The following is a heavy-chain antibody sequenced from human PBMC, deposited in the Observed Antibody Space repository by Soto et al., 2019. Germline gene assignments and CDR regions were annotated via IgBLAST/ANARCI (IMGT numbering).Heavy chain of an antibody. J-gene: IGHJ6*02. CDR1: GGTFSNDA. Sequence: QVQLVQSGAEVKNHGSSVKVSCKTSGGTFSNDAISWVRQAPGQGLEWMGGIIPIYGTTHYAQQLQDRLKLTEDESTGTAYMELSSLRSDDTGVYYCARDGMGTIVGGMDVWGQGTTVTVSS. CDR2: IIPIYGTT. D-gene: IGHD7-27*01. CDR3: ARDGMGTIVGGMDV. V-gene: IGHV1-69*01.